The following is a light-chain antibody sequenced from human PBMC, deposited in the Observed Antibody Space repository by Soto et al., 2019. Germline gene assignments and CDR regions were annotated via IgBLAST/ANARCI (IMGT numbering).Light chain of an antibody. J-gene: IGLJ1*01. Sequence: QSALAQPASVSGSRGQSITISCTGTSSDIGRYDYVSWFRQHPGKVPKLIIYDVSNWPSGVSDRFSGSKSGNTASLTISGLHPEDEADYYCSSFTTSSTFVFGTGTKVTV. CDR2: DVS. V-gene: IGLV2-14*03. CDR1: SSDIGRYDY. CDR3: SSFTTSSTFV.